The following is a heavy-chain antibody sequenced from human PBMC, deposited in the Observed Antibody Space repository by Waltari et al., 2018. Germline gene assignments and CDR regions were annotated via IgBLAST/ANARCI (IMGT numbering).Heavy chain of an antibody. J-gene: IGHJ6*02. CDR3: ARIGQYYDFWSAYYKNYFYGMDV. V-gene: IGHV4-59*01. CDR1: AGSLTNYY. Sequence: QVQLQESGPGLVKPSETLSLTCSVSAGSLTNYYWSWIRQPPGKGLEWIGYISYSGSTNANPSLKSRVTISVDTSKNQFSLNLTSVTAADTAVYYCARIGQYYDFWSAYYKNYFYGMDVWGQGTTVSVSS. CDR2: ISYSGST. D-gene: IGHD3-3*01.